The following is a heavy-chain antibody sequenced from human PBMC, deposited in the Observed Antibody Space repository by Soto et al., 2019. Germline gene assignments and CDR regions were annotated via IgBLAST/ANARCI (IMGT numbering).Heavy chain of an antibody. CDR2: ISYDGSNK. Sequence: GRSLRLSCAASGFNFSSYAMHWVRQAPGKVLEWVAVISYDGSNKYYADSVKGRFTISRDNSKNTLYLQMNSLRAEDTAVYYCARDGCLYEIRCYTEYWGQGSLDTVSS. J-gene: IGHJ4*02. CDR3: ARDGCLYEIRCYTEY. D-gene: IGHD2-8*01. CDR1: GFNFSSYA. V-gene: IGHV3-30-3*01.